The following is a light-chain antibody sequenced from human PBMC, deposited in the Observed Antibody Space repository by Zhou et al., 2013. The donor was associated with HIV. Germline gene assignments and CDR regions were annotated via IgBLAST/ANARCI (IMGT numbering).Light chain of an antibody. Sequence: IQMTQSPSSVSASVGDRVTITCRASQDISSYLAWYQQKPGKAPNLLIYAASTLQSGVPPRFSGSGSGTDFTLTISCLQSEDFATYYCQQYSTYPYTFGQGTKLEIK. V-gene: IGKV1-8*01. CDR3: QQYSTYPYT. CDR1: QDISSY. CDR2: AAS. J-gene: IGKJ2*01.